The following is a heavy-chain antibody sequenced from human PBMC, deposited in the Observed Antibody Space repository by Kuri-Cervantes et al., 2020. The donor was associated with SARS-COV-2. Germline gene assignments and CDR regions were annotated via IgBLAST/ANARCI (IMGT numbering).Heavy chain of an antibody. Sequence: GESLKISCAASGFTFSSYWMSWVRQAPGKGLEWVTNIKQDGSEKYYVDSVKGRFTISRDNAKNSLYLQMNSLRAEDTAVYYCARDWGVLRSWGQGTLVTVSS. CDR2: IKQDGSEK. V-gene: IGHV3-7*01. D-gene: IGHD3-10*01. CDR1: GFTFSSYW. CDR3: ARDWGVLRS. J-gene: IGHJ4*02.